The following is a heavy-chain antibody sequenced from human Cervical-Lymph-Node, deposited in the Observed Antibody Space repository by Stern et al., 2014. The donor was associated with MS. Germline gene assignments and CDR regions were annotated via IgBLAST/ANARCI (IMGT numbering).Heavy chain of an antibody. CDR3: SRHLPYSSSWYNWFDP. J-gene: IGHJ5*02. CDR1: GGSVSDSRYY. Sequence: QVQLQESGPGLVKPSETLSLTCAVSGGSVSDSRYYWGWIRQPPGKGLEWIGSVSYTGSTYNKPSLKSRVTISVDTPKTHFSLQLTSVTAADTALYYCSRHLPYSSSWYNWFDPWGQGTLVTVSS. D-gene: IGHD6-13*01. V-gene: IGHV4-39*01. CDR2: VSYTGST.